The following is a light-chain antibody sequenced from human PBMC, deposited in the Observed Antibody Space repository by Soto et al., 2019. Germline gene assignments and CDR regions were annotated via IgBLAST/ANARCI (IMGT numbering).Light chain of an antibody. CDR3: QQVKAYPIT. CDR1: QGVTNY. J-gene: IGKJ4*01. V-gene: IGKV1-9*01. Sequence: IQLTQSPSFLSASVRDRVTITCRASQGVTNYLVWYQQKPGRAPKLLISAASTLQSGVPSRFSGSVSGTEFTLTISSLQPEDFGTYYCQQVKAYPITFGGGTKVEIK. CDR2: AAS.